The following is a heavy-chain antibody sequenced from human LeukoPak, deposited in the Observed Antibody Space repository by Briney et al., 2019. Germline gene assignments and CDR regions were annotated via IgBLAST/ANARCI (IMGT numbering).Heavy chain of an antibody. D-gene: IGHD3-10*01. V-gene: IGHV3-23*01. Sequence: GGSLRLSCAASGFTFSRYVMTWVRQAPGKGLEWVSEISGSGTNTYYADSVKGRFTISQDNSINTLYLQMSSLRAEDAAVYYCAKSGGLSGSGRLGMDVWGQGTTVTVSS. J-gene: IGHJ6*02. CDR2: ISGSGTNT. CDR1: GFTFSRYV. CDR3: AKSGGLSGSGRLGMDV.